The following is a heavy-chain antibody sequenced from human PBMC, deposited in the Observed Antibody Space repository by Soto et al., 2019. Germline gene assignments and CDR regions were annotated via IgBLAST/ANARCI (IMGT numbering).Heavy chain of an antibody. CDR1: GFTFSSYA. D-gene: IGHD3-16*01. J-gene: IGHJ4*02. CDR2: ISYDGSNK. V-gene: IGHV3-30-3*01. CDR3: ARDGLLGYFDY. Sequence: QVQLVESGGGVVQPGRSLRLSCAASGFTFSSYAMHWVRQAPGKGREWVAVISYDGSNKYYADSVKGRFTISRDNSKNTLYLQMNSLRAEDTAVYYCARDGLLGYFDYWGQGTLVTVSS.